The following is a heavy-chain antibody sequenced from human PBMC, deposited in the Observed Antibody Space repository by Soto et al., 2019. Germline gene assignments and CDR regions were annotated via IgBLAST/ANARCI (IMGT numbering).Heavy chain of an antibody. D-gene: IGHD3-16*01. Sequence: QITLKESGPTLVKPTQTLTLTCTFSGFSLSTSGVGVGWIRQPPGKALECLALIYWDDDKRYSPSPKSRLTINKDTAKHQVVLTMTDMDPVDTATYYCAHSGGPGRTDALDIWGQGTMVTVSS. V-gene: IGHV2-5*02. CDR2: IYWDDDK. CDR3: AHSGGPGRTDALDI. J-gene: IGHJ3*02. CDR1: GFSLSTSGVG.